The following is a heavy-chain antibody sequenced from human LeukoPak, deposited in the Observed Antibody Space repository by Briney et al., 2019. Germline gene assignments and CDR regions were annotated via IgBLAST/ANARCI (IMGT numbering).Heavy chain of an antibody. V-gene: IGHV1-69*13. CDR2: IIPIFGTA. Sequence: SVKVSCKASGYTFTSYGISWVRQAPGQGLEWMGGIIPIFGTANYAQKFQGRVTITADESTSTAYMELSSLRSEDTAVYYCATGILEWLSTNYWGQGTLVTVSS. CDR1: GYTFTSYG. J-gene: IGHJ4*02. CDR3: ATGILEWLSTNY. D-gene: IGHD3-3*01.